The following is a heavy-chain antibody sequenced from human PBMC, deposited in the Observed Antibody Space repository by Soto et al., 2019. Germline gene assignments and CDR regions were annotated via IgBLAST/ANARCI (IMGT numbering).Heavy chain of an antibody. CDR3: ARGCYGDYAQYYYYGMDV. V-gene: IGHV1-8*01. Sequence: QVQLVQSGAEVKKPGASVKVSCKASGYTFTSYDINWVRQATGQGLEWMGWMNPNSGNTGYAQKFQGRVTMTRNTAISTAYMELSSLRSEDKAVYYCARGCYGDYAQYYYYGMDVWGQGTTVTVSS. CDR2: MNPNSGNT. J-gene: IGHJ6*02. D-gene: IGHD4-17*01. CDR1: GYTFTSYD.